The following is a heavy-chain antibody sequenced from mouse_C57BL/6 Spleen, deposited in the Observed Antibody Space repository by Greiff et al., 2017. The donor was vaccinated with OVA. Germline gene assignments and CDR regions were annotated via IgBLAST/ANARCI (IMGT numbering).Heavy chain of an antibody. CDR2: IDPSDSET. Sequence: QVQLQQSGAELVRPGSSVKLSCKASGYTFTSYWMHWVKQRPIQGLEWIGNIDPSDSETHYNQKFKDKATLTVDKSSSTAYMQLSSLTSEDSAVYYCAKSNGYYWYFEVWGTETTVTVSS. D-gene: IGHD2-2*01. CDR3: AKSNGYYWYFEV. V-gene: IGHV1-52*01. J-gene: IGHJ1*03. CDR1: GYTFTSYW.